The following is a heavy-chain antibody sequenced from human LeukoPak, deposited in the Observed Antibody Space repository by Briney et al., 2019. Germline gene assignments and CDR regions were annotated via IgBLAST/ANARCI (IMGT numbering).Heavy chain of an antibody. V-gene: IGHV3-53*01. J-gene: IGHJ4*02. D-gene: IGHD1-1*01. CDR1: GFIVSSNA. CDR2: IYSGGST. Sequence: GGSLRLSCAASGFIVSSNAMSWVRQAPGKGLEWLSVIYSGGSTYHVDSVKGRFTISRDNSKNTPYLQMNSLRAEDTAVYYCARDPYNWGQGTLVTVSS. CDR3: ARDPYN.